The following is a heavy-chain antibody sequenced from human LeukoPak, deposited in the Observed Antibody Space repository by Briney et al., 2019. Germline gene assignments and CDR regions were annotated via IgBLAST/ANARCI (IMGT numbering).Heavy chain of an antibody. CDR1: GNTFMKFD. Sequence: ASVKVSCKASGNTFMKFDFHWVRQATGQGPEWMGRLNPHNGNTEYAPKFRGRVTMTRNTSITTAHMELSSLTSEDTAVYYCATGMFDSDYSFLGFEYWGLGTPVSVSS. D-gene: IGHD2/OR15-2a*01. V-gene: IGHV1-8*01. J-gene: IGHJ4*02. CDR2: LNPHNGNT. CDR3: ATGMFDSDYSFLGFEY.